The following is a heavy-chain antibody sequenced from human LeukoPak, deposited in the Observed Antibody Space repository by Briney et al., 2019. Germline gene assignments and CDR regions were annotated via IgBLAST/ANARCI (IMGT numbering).Heavy chain of an antibody. J-gene: IGHJ3*02. Sequence: ASVKVSCKASGGTFSSYAISWVRQAPGQGLEWMGWINPNSGGTNYAQKFQGRVTMTRDTSISTAYMELSRLRSDDTAVYYCARLMVRGSGAFDIWGQGTMVTVSS. D-gene: IGHD3-10*01. CDR3: ARLMVRGSGAFDI. CDR1: GGTFSSYA. V-gene: IGHV1-2*02. CDR2: INPNSGGT.